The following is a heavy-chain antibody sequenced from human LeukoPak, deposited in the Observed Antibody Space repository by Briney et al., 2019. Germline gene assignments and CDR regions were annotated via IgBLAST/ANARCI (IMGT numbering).Heavy chain of an antibody. CDR1: GGSISSGGYY. CDR2: IYYSGST. J-gene: IGHJ4*02. V-gene: IGHV4-31*03. D-gene: IGHD1-1*01. CDR3: VITTGILHFDY. Sequence: SETLSLTCTVSGGSISSGGYYWSWIRQHPGKGLEWIGYIYYSGSTYYNPSLKSRVTISVDTSKNQFSLKLSSVTAADTAVYSCVITTGILHFDYWGQGTLVTVSS.